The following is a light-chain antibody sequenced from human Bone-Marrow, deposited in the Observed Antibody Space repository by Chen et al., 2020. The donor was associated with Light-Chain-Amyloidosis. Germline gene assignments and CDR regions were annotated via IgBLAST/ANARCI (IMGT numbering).Light chain of an antibody. CDR3: QSADSSGTHELI. V-gene: IGLV3-25*03. CDR2: RDT. J-gene: IGLJ2*01. CDR1: DLPTKY. Sequence: SSALTHPPSVSVSPGQTARLTCSGDDLPTKYAYWYQQKPGQAPVLVIHRDTERPSGISERFSGSSSGTTATLTISGVQPEDEADYHCQSADSSGTHELIFGGGTKLTVL.